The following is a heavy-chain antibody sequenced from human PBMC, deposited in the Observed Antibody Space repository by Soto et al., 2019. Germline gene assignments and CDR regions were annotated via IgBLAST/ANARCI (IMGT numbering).Heavy chain of an antibody. Sequence: PSETLSLTCTVSGGSISSSSYHWGWIRQPPGKGLEWIGTVYYSGSTYYNPSLKSRATISVDTSKNQFSLKLTSVTAADTAVYYCARLPRYTDYESWFDPRGRGTLVTVSS. CDR2: VYYSGST. V-gene: IGHV4-39*01. J-gene: IGHJ5*02. D-gene: IGHD4-17*01. CDR1: GGSISSSSYH. CDR3: ARLPRYTDYESWFDP.